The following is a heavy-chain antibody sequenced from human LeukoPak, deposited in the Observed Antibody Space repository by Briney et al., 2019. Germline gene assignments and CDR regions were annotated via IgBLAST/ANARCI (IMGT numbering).Heavy chain of an antibody. CDR1: GGPLSSSPYY. Sequence: SETLSLTCTVSGGPLSSSPYYWGWIRQPPGKGLEWIGSISYSGSTFYNPSLKSRLTISVATSKNQFSLKLSSLTAADAAVFYCARLSPYLGSGSSAFPDDFWGQGTLVTVSS. J-gene: IGHJ4*02. CDR2: ISYSGST. D-gene: IGHD3-10*01. V-gene: IGHV4-39*01. CDR3: ARLSPYLGSGSSAFPDDF.